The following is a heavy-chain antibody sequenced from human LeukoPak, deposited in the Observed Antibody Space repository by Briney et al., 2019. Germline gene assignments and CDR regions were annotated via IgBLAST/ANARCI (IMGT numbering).Heavy chain of an antibody. CDR1: AFTFTNHA. CDR3: TKSSVGEGRTIPSGYFDK. J-gene: IGHJ4*02. V-gene: IGHV3-23*01. D-gene: IGHD3-10*01. CDR2: ISGGVFSGSATVT. Sequence: GGSLRLSCVGSAFTFTNHAMNRVRQAPGKGLEWVSIISGGVFSGSATVTYYADSVKGRFTISRDNSKNTLYLQMNSLRAEDTAVYYCTKSSVGEGRTIPSGYFDKWGQGTLVTVSS.